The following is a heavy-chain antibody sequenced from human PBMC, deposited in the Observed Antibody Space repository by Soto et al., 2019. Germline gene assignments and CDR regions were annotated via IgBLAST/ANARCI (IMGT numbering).Heavy chain of an antibody. V-gene: IGHV1-46*01. D-gene: IGHD2-21*02. Sequence: ASVKVSCKASGYTFTSFYMHWVRQAPGQGFEWMGIINPSGGSRSYSKKFQGRVTMTHDTSTSTVYMEVSSLRSEDTAVYCCARAASVEVVTDGPDYWGQGALVTVSS. CDR2: INPSGGSR. CDR3: ARAASVEVVTDGPDY. J-gene: IGHJ4*02. CDR1: GYTFTSFY.